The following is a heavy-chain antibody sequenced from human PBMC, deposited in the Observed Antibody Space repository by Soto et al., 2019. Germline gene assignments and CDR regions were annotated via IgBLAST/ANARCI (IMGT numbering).Heavy chain of an antibody. D-gene: IGHD6-19*01. CDR2: ISGSGGST. CDR3: AKISGRVAVAARGFAP. Sequence: GGSLRLSCAGSGFTFSNYAMSWVRQAPGKGLEWVSAISGSGGSTYYADSVKGRFTISRDNSKNTLYLQMNSLRAEDTAVYYCAKISGRVAVAARGFAPWGQGTLVTLSS. CDR1: GFTFSNYA. V-gene: IGHV3-23*01. J-gene: IGHJ5*02.